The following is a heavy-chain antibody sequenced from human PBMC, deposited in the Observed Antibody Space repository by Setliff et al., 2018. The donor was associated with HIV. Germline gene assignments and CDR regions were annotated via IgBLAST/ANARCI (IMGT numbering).Heavy chain of an antibody. CDR2: VYYTGSP. CDR3: ARGGGTSSPIDYHYYIDV. D-gene: IGHD6-6*01. J-gene: IGHJ6*03. CDR1: GDSISSSIYY. V-gene: IGHV4-39*01. Sequence: KPSETLSLTCTVSGDSISSSIYYWGWVRQPPGKGLEWIGGVYYTGSPFYKPSLKSRVTISVDTSNNQFSLKLSSVTAADTAVYYCARGGGTSSPIDYHYYIDVWGKGTTVTVSS.